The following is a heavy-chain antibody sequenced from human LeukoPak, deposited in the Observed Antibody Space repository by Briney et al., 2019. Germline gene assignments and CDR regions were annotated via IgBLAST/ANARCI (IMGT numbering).Heavy chain of an antibody. V-gene: IGHV3-48*01. CDR3: ARGVYYYYYMDV. CDR2: ISSSSSSI. J-gene: IGHJ6*03. Sequence: GGSLTLSCAASGFTFSSYSMNWVRQAPGKGLDGVSYISSSSSSIYYAYSVKGRFTIYRDNAKNSLYLQMNSLRGEETAVYYCARGVYYYYYMDVWGKGKTVTVSS. CDR1: GFTFSSYS.